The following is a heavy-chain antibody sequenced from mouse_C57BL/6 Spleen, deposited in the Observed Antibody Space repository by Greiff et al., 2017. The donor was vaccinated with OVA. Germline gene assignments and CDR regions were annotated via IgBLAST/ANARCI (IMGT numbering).Heavy chain of an antibody. CDR2: ISSGSSTI. J-gene: IGHJ1*03. V-gene: IGHV5-17*01. CDR1: GFTFSDYG. D-gene: IGHD2-4*01. Sequence: EVKLMESGGGLVKPGGSLKLSCAASGFTFSDYGMHWVRQAPEKGLEWVAYISSGSSTIYYADTVKGRFTISRDNAKNTLFLQMTSLRSEDTAMYYCARNYDYDAWYFDVWGTGTTVTVSS. CDR3: ARNYDYDAWYFDV.